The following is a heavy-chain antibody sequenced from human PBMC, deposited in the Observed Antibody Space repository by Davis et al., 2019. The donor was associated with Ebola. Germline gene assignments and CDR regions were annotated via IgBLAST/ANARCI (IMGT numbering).Heavy chain of an antibody. CDR3: ARGPSTGNSFSY. J-gene: IGHJ4*02. CDR1: GFTFSSYA. D-gene: IGHD6-13*01. CDR2: ISYDGSNK. V-gene: IGHV3-30*04. Sequence: GESLKISCAASGFTFSSYAMHWVRQAPGKGLEWVAVISYDGSNKYYADSVKGRFTISRDNSKNTLYLQMNSLRAEDTAVYYCARGPSTGNSFSYWGQGTLATVSS.